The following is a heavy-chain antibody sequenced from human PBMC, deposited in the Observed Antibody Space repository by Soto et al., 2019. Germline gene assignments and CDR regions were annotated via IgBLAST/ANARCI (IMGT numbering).Heavy chain of an antibody. V-gene: IGHV1-69*13. J-gene: IGHJ4*02. CDR2: IIPIFGTA. CDR3: ARAQTRGRDY. CDR1: GGTFSSYA. Sequence: GASVKVSFKASGGTFSSYAISWLRQAPGQGLEWMGGIIPIFGTANYAQKFQGRVTITADESTSTAYMELSSLRSEDTAVYYCARAQTRGRDYWGQGTLVTVSS.